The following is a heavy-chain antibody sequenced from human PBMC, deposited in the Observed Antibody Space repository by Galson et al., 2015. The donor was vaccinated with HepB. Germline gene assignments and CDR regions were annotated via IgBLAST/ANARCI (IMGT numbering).Heavy chain of an antibody. CDR3: ARGWYKISSGNSFDL. Sequence: SLRLSCAASGFTFNTYSMNWVRQTPGRGLEWVSYINKDGNYIYYADSVKGRFTISRDNAKNSLYLQMNSLRAEDTAIYYCARGWYKISSGNSFDLWGQGTLVTVSS. V-gene: IGHV3-21*05. J-gene: IGHJ3*01. CDR2: INKDGNYI. CDR1: GFTFNTYS. D-gene: IGHD1-14*01.